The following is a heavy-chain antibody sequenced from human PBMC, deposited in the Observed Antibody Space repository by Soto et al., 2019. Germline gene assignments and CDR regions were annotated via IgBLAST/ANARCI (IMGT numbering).Heavy chain of an antibody. Sequence: SETLSLTCTVSGDSISTYYWNWIRQPPGKGLEWIGYIHDSGSTKYNPSLKSRVTMSLDMSKNQFSLRLTSVTAADTAVYFCARGYSSSLTKFDPWGQGTLVTSPQ. CDR3: ARGYSSSLTKFDP. J-gene: IGHJ5*02. D-gene: IGHD6-13*01. CDR2: IHDSGST. CDR1: GDSISTYY. V-gene: IGHV4-59*12.